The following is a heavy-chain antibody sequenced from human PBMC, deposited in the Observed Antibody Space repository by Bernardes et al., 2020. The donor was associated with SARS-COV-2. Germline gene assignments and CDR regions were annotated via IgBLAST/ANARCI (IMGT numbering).Heavy chain of an antibody. CDR2: IGSSTSTM. CDR1: GFTFSAYT. V-gene: IGHV3-21*01. Sequence: WGSLRLSCAASGFTFSAYTMNWVRQAPGKGLEWVSTIGSSTSTMFYGDSVKGRFTIYRDNAKNSLYLQMNSLRVDDTAVYYCASDKAYDNVDFHVPFDMWGQEKVVTVSS. J-gene: IGHJ3*02. CDR3: ASDKAYDNVDFHVPFDM. D-gene: IGHD3-16*01.